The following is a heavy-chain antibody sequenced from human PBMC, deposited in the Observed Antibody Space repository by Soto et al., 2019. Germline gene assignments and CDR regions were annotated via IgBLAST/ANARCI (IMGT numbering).Heavy chain of an antibody. V-gene: IGHV1-69*13. CDR1: GGTFSSYA. J-gene: IGHJ2*01. CDR3: ARKEDYGDYDWYFDL. CDR2: IIPIFGTA. D-gene: IGHD4-17*01. Sequence: GASVKVSCKASGGTFSSYAISWVRQAPGQGLEWMGGIIPIFGTANYAQKFQGRVTITADESTSTAYMELSSLRSEDTAVYYCARKEDYGDYDWYFDLWGLGTLVTVSS.